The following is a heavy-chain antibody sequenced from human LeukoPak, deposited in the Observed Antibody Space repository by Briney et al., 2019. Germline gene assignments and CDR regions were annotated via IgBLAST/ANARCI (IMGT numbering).Heavy chain of an antibody. D-gene: IGHD5-12*01. Sequence: SETLSLTCTVSGGSLSSYYWSWIRQPPGKGLEWIGYIYYSGSTNYNPSLKSRVTISVDTSKNQFSLKLSSVTAADTAVYYCARHYAATIPNWFDPWGQGTLVTVSS. CDR2: IYYSGST. CDR3: ARHYAATIPNWFDP. V-gene: IGHV4-59*08. J-gene: IGHJ5*02. CDR1: GGSLSSYY.